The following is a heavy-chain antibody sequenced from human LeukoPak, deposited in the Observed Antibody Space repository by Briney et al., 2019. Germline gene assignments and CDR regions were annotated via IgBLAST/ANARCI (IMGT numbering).Heavy chain of an antibody. CDR2: IYYSGST. Sequence: SETLSLTCTVSGGSTSSSSYYWGWIRQPPGKGLEWIGYIYYSGSTNYNPTLKSRVTISVDTSKNQFSLKLSSVTAAATAVYYCARAPAGYQLRLFDIWGQGTMVTVSS. CDR3: ARAPAGYQLRLFDI. CDR1: GGSTSSSSYY. D-gene: IGHD2-2*01. J-gene: IGHJ3*02. V-gene: IGHV4-61*05.